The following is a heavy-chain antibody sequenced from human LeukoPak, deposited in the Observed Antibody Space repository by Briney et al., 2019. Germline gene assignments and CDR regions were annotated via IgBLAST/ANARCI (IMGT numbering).Heavy chain of an antibody. V-gene: IGHV3-23*01. J-gene: IGHJ2*01. CDR2: ISGSDGNT. Sequence: PGGSLTLSCAATGFTFSSYHMLWLRPAPGKGLVGVIAISGSDGNTYYAVSVKGRIAISRNNTKNTLYLQMNSLRAEDTTVYYCAKDRCYGVSYSYFDLWGRGTLVTVSS. CDR1: GFTFSSYH. CDR3: AKDRCYGVSYSYFDL. D-gene: IGHD2-15*01.